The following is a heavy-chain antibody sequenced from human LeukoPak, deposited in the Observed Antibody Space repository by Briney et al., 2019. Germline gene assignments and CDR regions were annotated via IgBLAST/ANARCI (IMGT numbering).Heavy chain of an antibody. CDR1: GFTFSSYW. Sequence: GGSLRLSCAASGFTFSSYWMSWVRQAPGKGLEWVANIKQDGNEKYYVDSVKGRFTISRDNAKNSLYLQMNSLRAEDTAVYYCARGTRLRAAAGTYGDYWGQGTLVTVSS. V-gene: IGHV3-7*01. CDR3: ARGTRLRAAAGTYGDY. D-gene: IGHD6-13*01. J-gene: IGHJ4*02. CDR2: IKQDGNEK.